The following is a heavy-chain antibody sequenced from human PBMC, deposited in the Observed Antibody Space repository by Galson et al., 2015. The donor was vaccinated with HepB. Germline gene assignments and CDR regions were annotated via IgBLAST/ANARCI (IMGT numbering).Heavy chain of an antibody. J-gene: IGHJ4*02. Sequence: QSGAEVKEPGESLKISCKVSGYSFISYWIAWVRQTPGKGVEWMGVIYPGDSDTRYSPSFQGQVTISADKSINTAYLQWNSLKASDTAMYYCARGIRDRSAYYFDYWGQGTLVTVSS. V-gene: IGHV5-51*01. D-gene: IGHD3-22*01. CDR1: GYSFISYW. CDR3: ARGIRDRSAYYFDY. CDR2: IYPGDSDT.